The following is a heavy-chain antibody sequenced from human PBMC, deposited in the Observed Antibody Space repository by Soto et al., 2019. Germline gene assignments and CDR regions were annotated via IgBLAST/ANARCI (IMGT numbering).Heavy chain of an antibody. CDR1: GFTFSSYV. CDR2: ISGGAVST. CDR3: ATGWGEWLQYLGYVDY. Sequence: EMQRLESGGGLVQPGGSVRLSCEASGFTFSSYVMSWVRQAPGKGLEWVSGISGGAVSTYYADSVKGRSAISRDNSKNTLYVQMNSLTAEDTCVYYCATGWGEWLQYLGYVDYWGKGTLVTASS. D-gene: IGHD3-9*01. J-gene: IGHJ4*02. V-gene: IGHV3-23*01.